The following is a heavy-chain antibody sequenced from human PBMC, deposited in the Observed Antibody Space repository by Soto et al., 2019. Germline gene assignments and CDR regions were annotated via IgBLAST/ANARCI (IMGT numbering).Heavy chain of an antibody. CDR3: AKDMRPSPYSSSWSRSFDY. CDR1: GFTFDDYT. Sequence: GGSLRLSCAASGFTFDDYTMHWVRQAPGKGLEWVSLISWDGGSTYYADSVKGRFTISRDNSKNSLYLQMNSLRTEDTALYYCAKDMRPSPYSSSWSRSFDYWGQGTLVTVSS. D-gene: IGHD6-13*01. CDR2: ISWDGGST. J-gene: IGHJ4*02. V-gene: IGHV3-43*01.